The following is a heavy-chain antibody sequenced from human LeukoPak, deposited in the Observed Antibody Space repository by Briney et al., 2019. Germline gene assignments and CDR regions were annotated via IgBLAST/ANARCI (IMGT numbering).Heavy chain of an antibody. J-gene: IGHJ4*02. CDR2: IGGGSGRT. D-gene: IGHD3-22*01. V-gene: IGHV1-3*01. Sequence: ASGKVSCKASGYSFTSHVIHWLRQAPGQRGEWRGGIGGGSGRTNYSQTFQERGTITRDTSATTSYMEMRSLRYEDTAIFYCARGYFYDSSGSYFDSWGQGTLVTAAS. CDR1: GYSFTSHV. CDR3: ARGYFYDSSGSYFDS.